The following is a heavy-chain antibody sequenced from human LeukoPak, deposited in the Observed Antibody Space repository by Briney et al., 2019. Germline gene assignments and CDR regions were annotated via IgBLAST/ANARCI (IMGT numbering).Heavy chain of an antibody. V-gene: IGHV3-7*03. J-gene: IGHJ4*02. CDR1: GFTFSNYW. D-gene: IGHD6-13*01. CDR2: IKQDGSEK. CDR3: AKGWIAAAVPGGVDY. Sequence: AGGSLRLSCAASGFTFSNYWMTWFRQTPGKGLEWVGNIKQDGSEKYYVDSVKGRFTISRDNAKNSLYLQMNSLRAEDTAVYYCAKGWIAAAVPGGVDYWGQGTLVTVSS.